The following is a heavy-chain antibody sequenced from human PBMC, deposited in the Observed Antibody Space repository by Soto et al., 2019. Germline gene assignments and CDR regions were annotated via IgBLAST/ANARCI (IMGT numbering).Heavy chain of an antibody. CDR2: IGSVTSYI. V-gene: IGHV3-21*01. CDR3: VRRFGSPPDGFDI. CDR1: GFTFSIFS. Sequence: GGSLRLSCAASGFTFSIFSMNWVRQAPGKGLQWVSSIGSVTSYIYYEDSVKGRFTISRDNAKNSLYLQMNSLTAEDTAVYYCVRRFGSPPDGFDIWGQGTMVTVSS. D-gene: IGHD3-10*01. J-gene: IGHJ3*02.